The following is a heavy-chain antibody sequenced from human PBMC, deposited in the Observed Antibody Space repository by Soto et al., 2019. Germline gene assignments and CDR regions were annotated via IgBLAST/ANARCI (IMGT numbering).Heavy chain of an antibody. V-gene: IGHV4-39*01. D-gene: IGHD2-2*01. CDR1: GGSISSSSYY. CDR3: ARLLPRYCSSTSCPPDWFDP. Sequence: TSETLSLTCTVSGGSISSSSYYWGWIRQPPGKGLEWIGSIYYSGSTYYNPSLKSRVTISVDTSKNQFSLKLSSVTAADTAVYYCARLLPRYCSSTSCPPDWFDPWGQGTLVTVPS. J-gene: IGHJ5*02. CDR2: IYYSGST.